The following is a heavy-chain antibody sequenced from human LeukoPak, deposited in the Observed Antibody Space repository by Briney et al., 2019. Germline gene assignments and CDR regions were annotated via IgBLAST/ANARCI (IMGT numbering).Heavy chain of an antibody. V-gene: IGHV3-23*01. CDR1: GFTFSSSA. J-gene: IGHJ4*02. CDR3: ARWRYDSSDPSFDY. CDR2: ISASGGST. D-gene: IGHD3-22*01. Sequence: PGGSLRLSCAASGFTFSSSAMSWVRQVPGKGLEWVSGISASGGSTYYADSVKGRFTIPRDNSKNTLYLQMNSLRAEDTAVYYCARWRYDSSDPSFDYWGQGALVTVPS.